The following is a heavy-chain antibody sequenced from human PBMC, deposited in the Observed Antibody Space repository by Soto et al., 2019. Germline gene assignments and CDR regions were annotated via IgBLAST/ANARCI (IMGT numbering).Heavy chain of an antibody. CDR1: GFTFSNSW. V-gene: IGHV3-7*01. CDR2: IKEDASEE. CDR3: TRQAW. Sequence: GGSLRLSCVASGFTFSNSWMGWVRQAPGKGLEWVANIKEDASEENYVDSVKGRFTISRDNTKNSLYLQMDNLRVEDTAVYYCTRQAWWGQGTLVTVSS. J-gene: IGHJ4*02.